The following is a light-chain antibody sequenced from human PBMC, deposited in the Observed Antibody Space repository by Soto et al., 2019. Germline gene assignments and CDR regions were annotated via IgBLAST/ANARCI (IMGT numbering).Light chain of an antibody. CDR2: GAS. Sequence: EIVMTQSPATLSVSPGERATLSCRASQSVSSNLAWYQQKPGQAPRLLIYGASTRATGIPARFSGSGSGTEFTLTINSLQSEDFAVCYCQQYNSWPPWTFGQGTKVEI. V-gene: IGKV3-15*01. CDR3: QQYNSWPPWT. J-gene: IGKJ1*01. CDR1: QSVSSN.